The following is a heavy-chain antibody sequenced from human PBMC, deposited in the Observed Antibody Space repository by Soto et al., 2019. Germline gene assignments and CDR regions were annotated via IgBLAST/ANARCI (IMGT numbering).Heavy chain of an antibody. CDR3: ARGGGIAARPFDY. V-gene: IGHV3-33*01. D-gene: IGHD6-6*01. CDR1: GLTFSSYG. J-gene: IGHJ4*02. CDR2: IWYDGSNK. Sequence: PGGSLRLSCAASGLTFSSYGMHWVRQAPGKGLEWVAVIWYDGSNKYYADSVKGRFTISRDNSKNTLYLQMNSLRAEATAVYYRARGGGIAARPFDYWGQGTLVTVSS.